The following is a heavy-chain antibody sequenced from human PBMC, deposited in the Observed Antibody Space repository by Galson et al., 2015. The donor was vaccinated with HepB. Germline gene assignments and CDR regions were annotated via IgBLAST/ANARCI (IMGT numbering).Heavy chain of an antibody. Sequence: SLRLSCAVSGFTFSNYWMHWVRHAPGRGLAWVSRINPDGSSTSYADSVKGRFTIARDNAKNTLYLQMNSLGAEDTAVYYCTRDSYMGGYYYGMDVWGQGTTVTVSS. V-gene: IGHV3-74*01. CDR3: TRDSYMGGYYYGMDV. D-gene: IGHD3-16*01. CDR2: INPDGSST. J-gene: IGHJ6*02. CDR1: GFTFSNYW.